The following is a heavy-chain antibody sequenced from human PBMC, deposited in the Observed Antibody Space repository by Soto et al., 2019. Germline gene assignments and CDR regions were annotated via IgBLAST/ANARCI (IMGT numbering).Heavy chain of an antibody. D-gene: IGHD3-3*01. V-gene: IGHV4-30-4*01. J-gene: IGHJ6*02. Sequence: SETLSLTCSVSGGSISSGYYYWSWIRQPPGKGLEWIGNIYYSGNTYYNPSLKSRLIISIDTSKNQFSLKVGSVTAADTAVYYCVRSYPNTIFGVIKSRGVDVWGQGTTVTVSS. CDR2: IYYSGNT. CDR1: GGSISSGYYY. CDR3: VRSYPNTIFGVIKSRGVDV.